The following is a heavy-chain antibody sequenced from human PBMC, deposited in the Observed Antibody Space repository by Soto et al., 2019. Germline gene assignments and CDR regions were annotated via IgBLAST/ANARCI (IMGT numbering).Heavy chain of an antibody. CDR3: ARVRTYYDSSGYYCRDFDY. D-gene: IGHD3-22*01. J-gene: IGHJ4*02. CDR2: IYHSGST. CDR1: GGSISSSNW. V-gene: IGHV4-4*02. Sequence: QVQLQESGPGLVKPSGTLSLTCAVSGGSISSSNWWSWVRQPPGKGLEWIGEIYHSGSTNYNPSLISRVAFTVDKSKHQFSLKLSSVTAVDTAVYYCARVRTYYDSSGYYCRDFDYWGQGTLVTVSS.